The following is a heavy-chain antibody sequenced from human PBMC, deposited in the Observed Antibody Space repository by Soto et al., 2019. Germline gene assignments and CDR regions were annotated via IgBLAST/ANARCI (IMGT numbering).Heavy chain of an antibody. V-gene: IGHV1-8*01. J-gene: IGHJ6*02. CDR2: MNANSGNT. CDR3: AREGLDV. CDR1: GYIFSSYD. Sequence: QVQLVQSGAEVEKPGASVKVSCKASGYIFSSYDINWVRQATGQGLEWMGYMNANSGNTGFAQKFQGRFTMTVDNSITTAYMELSSLRSEDTAVYYCAREGLDVWGQGTTVTVSS.